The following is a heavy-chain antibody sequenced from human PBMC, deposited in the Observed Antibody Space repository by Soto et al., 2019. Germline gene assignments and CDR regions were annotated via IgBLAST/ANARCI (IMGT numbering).Heavy chain of an antibody. Sequence: SLRLSCAASGFTFSTYGMHWVRQAPGKGLEWVALIWYDGSNKYYADSVKGRFTISRDNSKNTLYLQMNSLRAEDTAIYYCAKSYNRGWFSGDWFVLWGQGTLVTVSS. CDR2: IWYDGSNK. CDR3: AKSYNRGWFSGDWFVL. J-gene: IGHJ5*02. D-gene: IGHD6-19*01. CDR1: GFTFSTYG. V-gene: IGHV3-33*06.